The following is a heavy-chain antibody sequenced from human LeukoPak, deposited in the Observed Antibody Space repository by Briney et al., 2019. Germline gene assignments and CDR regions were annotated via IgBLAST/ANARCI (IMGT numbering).Heavy chain of an antibody. D-gene: IGHD6-19*01. CDR1: GYTFTSYY. CDR2: INPSGGST. J-gene: IGHJ4*02. CDR3: ASKQWLVRAKTEDDY. Sequence: ASVKVSCKASGYTFTSYYMHWVRQAPGQGLEWMGIINPSGGSTSYAQKFQGRVTMTRDTSTSTVYMELSSLRSEDTAVYYCASKQWLVRAKTEDDYWGQGTLVTVSS. V-gene: IGHV1-46*01.